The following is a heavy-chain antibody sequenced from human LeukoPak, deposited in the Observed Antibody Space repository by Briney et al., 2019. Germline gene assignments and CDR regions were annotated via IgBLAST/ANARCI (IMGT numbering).Heavy chain of an antibody. V-gene: IGHV3-30*02. D-gene: IGHD6-13*01. CDR3: AKSGTIAALNWFDP. CDR1: GFNFSSYG. Sequence: GGSLRISLAAAGFNFSSYGQHRVRPGPGQGVGWGAFIRYDGSNKYYADSVKGRFTISRDNSKNTLYLQMNSLRAEDTAVYYCAKSGTIAALNWFDPWGQGTLVTVSS. J-gene: IGHJ5*02. CDR2: IRYDGSNK.